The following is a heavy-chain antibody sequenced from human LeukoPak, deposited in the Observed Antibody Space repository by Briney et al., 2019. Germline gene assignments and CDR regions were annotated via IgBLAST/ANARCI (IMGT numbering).Heavy chain of an antibody. J-gene: IGHJ6*02. CDR1: GFIFSNYW. D-gene: IGHD1-1*01. V-gene: IGHV3-7*01. CDR2: IKADGSEK. Sequence: GGPLRLSCVASGFIFSNYWMSWVRQAPGKGLEWVATIKADGSEKYYVDSVRGRFTISRDNAQKSLYLQMNSLRAEDTAVYYCASVTNSDVWGQGTTVIVSS. CDR3: ASVTNSDV.